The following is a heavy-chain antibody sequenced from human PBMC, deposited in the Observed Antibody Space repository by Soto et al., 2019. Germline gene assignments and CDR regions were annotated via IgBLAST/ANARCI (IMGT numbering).Heavy chain of an antibody. CDR2: ISSASSTR. Sequence: EEQLVESGGALVQPGGSLRLSCAASGFTFNRFGMNWVRQAPGKGLEWISYISSASSTRQYAESVKGRFTISRDNARDSLYLQMSSLRVEDTAVYYCARRPLWSGLSDYYYMDVWGKGTTVTVSS. J-gene: IGHJ6*03. CDR1: GFTFNRFG. CDR3: ARRPLWSGLSDYYYMDV. D-gene: IGHD3-3*01. V-gene: IGHV3-48*01.